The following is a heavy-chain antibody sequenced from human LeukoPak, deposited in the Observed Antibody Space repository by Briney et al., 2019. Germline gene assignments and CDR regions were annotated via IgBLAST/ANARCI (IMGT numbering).Heavy chain of an antibody. V-gene: IGHV4-59*01. D-gene: IGHD5-18*01. CDR1: GDSISTYY. CDR2: IYYTGST. CDR3: ARGNGEGYSSGYFDY. Sequence: PSETLSLTCSVSGDSISTYYWDWIRQPPGKGLEWIGYIYYTGSTNYNPSFKRRVTISLDTSKNQFSLKLTSVTAADTAVYYCARGNGEGYSSGYFDYWGQGTLVTVSS. J-gene: IGHJ4*02.